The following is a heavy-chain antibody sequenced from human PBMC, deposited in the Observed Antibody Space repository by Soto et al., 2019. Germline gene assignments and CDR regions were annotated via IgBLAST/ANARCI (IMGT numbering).Heavy chain of an antibody. V-gene: IGHV1-18*01. Sequence: ASVKVSCKASGYTFTSYGISWVRQAPGQGLEWMGWISAYNGNTNYAQKLQGRVTMTTDTSTSTAYMELRSLRSDDTAVYYCARSRAYYGSGSRYYYYYYMAVWGKGTTVTVSS. CDR3: ARSRAYYGSGSRYYYYYYMAV. D-gene: IGHD3-10*01. CDR1: GYTFTSYG. CDR2: ISAYNGNT. J-gene: IGHJ6*03.